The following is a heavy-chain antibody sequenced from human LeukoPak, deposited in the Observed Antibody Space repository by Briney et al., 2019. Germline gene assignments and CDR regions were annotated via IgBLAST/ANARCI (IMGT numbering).Heavy chain of an antibody. D-gene: IGHD6-6*01. J-gene: IGHJ4*02. CDR2: IYSGGST. Sequence: PGGSLRLSCAASGFTVSSNYMSWVRQAPGKGLEWVSVIYSGGSTYYADSVKGRFTISRDNSKNTLYLQMNSLRAEDTAVYYCARAREQPVIFDYWGQGTLVTVSS. CDR1: GFTVSSNY. CDR3: ARAREQPVIFDY. V-gene: IGHV3-53*01.